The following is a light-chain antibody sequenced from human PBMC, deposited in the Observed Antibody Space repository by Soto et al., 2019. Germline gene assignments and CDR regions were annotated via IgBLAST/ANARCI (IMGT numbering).Light chain of an antibody. CDR2: DAS. J-gene: IGKJ1*01. CDR3: AQRVWPWT. CDR1: QSVGDW. Sequence: EIVLTQSPGTVSLSPGERATLSCRASQSVGDWLAWYQQKPGQAPMLLIYDASNRAPGIPARFSGSGSGTDFTLTISSLEPVDFTVYYCAQRVWPWTVGQGTNVEIK. V-gene: IGKV3-11*01.